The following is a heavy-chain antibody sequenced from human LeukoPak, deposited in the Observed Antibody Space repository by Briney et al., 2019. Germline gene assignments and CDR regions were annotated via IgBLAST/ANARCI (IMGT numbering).Heavy chain of an antibody. CDR1: GGSISSYY. CDR3: ARTDYGGNSYYFDY. D-gene: IGHD4-23*01. V-gene: IGHV4-59*08. Sequence: SETLSLTCTVSGGSISSYYWSWIRQPPWKGLEWIGYIYYSGSTNYNPSLKSRVTISVDTSKNQFSLKLSSVTAADTAVYYCARTDYGGNSYYFDYWGQGTLVTVSS. CDR2: IYYSGST. J-gene: IGHJ4*02.